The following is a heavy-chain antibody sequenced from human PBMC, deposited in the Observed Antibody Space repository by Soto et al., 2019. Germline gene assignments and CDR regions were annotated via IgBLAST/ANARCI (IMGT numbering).Heavy chain of an antibody. CDR2: INHSGST. CDR3: ERTRLRYFHWLLYYGMDV. V-gene: IGHV4-34*01. J-gene: IGHJ6*02. CDR1: GGSFSGYY. Sequence: SETLSLTCAVYGGSFSGYYWSWIRQPPGKGLEWIGEINHSGSTNYNPSLKSRVTISVDTSKNQFSLKLSSVTAADTAVYYCERTRLRYFHWLLYYGMDVWGQGNTVTVS. D-gene: IGHD3-9*01.